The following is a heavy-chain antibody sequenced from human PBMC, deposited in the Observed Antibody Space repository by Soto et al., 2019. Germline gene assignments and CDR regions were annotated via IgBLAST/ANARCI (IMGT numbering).Heavy chain of an antibody. CDR2: ISGNGRST. J-gene: IGHJ4*02. Sequence: EVQLLESGGGLSQPGGSLRLSCAASGFTFSSYAMNWGRQAPGKSLEWVAAISGNGRSTYYADSVKGRFTISRDNSRNTLYLQMNSLRAEDTAVYFCAKDPLRGGNYYFFYFDDWGQGTLVTVSS. V-gene: IGHV3-23*01. CDR1: GFTFSSYA. CDR3: AKDPLRGGNYYFFYFDD. D-gene: IGHD2-21*02.